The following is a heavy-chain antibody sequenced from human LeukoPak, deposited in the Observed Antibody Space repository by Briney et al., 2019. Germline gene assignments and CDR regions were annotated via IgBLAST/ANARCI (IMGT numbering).Heavy chain of an antibody. CDR3: ARDALRGFLYYYMDV. Sequence: GASVKVSCKASGYTFTSYDFNWVRQAPGQGLEWMGGIIPIFGTANYAQKFQGRVTITTDESTSTAYMKLSSLRSEDTAVYYCARDALRGFLYYYMDVWGKGTTVAVSS. D-gene: IGHD4-23*01. V-gene: IGHV1-69*05. CDR2: IIPIFGTA. CDR1: GYTFTSYD. J-gene: IGHJ6*03.